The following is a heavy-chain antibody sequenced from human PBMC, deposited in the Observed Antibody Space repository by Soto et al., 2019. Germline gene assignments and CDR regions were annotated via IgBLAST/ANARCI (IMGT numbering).Heavy chain of an antibody. D-gene: IGHD3-3*01. Sequence: EVQLFESGGGLVEPGESLRLSCAASGFIFKDFAMSWVRQAPGKGLEWVSTITTSDDITYSADSVRGRFNISRDNSANTLFLQMSSLRGDDTATYYCTKGDSSGYFDPSSGYSTPDHWGQGTLVTVSS. CDR2: ITTSDDIT. CDR1: GFIFKDFA. J-gene: IGHJ5*02. CDR3: TKGDSSGYFDPSSGYSTPDH. V-gene: IGHV3-23*01.